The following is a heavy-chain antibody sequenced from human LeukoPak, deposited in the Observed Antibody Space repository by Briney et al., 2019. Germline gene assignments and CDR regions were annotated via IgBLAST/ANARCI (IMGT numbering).Heavy chain of an antibody. J-gene: IGHJ4*02. D-gene: IGHD5-24*01. CDR3: ATGDGYNSFDY. CDR1: GGSFSSYY. Sequence: ETLSLTCTVSGGSFSSYYWSWIRQPAGKGLEWIGRIYTSGSTNYNSSLKSRVTMSVDTSKNQVSLKLSSVTAADTVVYYCATGDGYNSFDYWGQGTLVTVSS. CDR2: IYTSGST. V-gene: IGHV4-4*07.